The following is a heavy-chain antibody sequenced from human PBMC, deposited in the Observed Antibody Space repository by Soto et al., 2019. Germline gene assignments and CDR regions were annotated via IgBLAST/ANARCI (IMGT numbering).Heavy chain of an antibody. V-gene: IGHV1-69*01. D-gene: IGHD4-17*01. J-gene: IGHJ4*02. CDR1: GGTFRTYT. CDR3: ARRVAGSAGGVDQ. CDR2: ILPIINKS. Sequence: QVQLVQPGAEVKRPGSSMRVSCKASGGTFRTYTIAWLRQPPGQGPEWMGGILPIINKSNYAQKFQGRVTMTADESTSPAYMDLNSLRFDDSAVYYCARRVAGSAGGVDQWGQGTRVTVS.